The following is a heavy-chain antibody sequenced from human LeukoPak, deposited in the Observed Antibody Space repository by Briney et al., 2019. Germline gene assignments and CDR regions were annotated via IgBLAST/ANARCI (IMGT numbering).Heavy chain of an antibody. CDR3: AHPSTPDYGGLDY. CDR1: GFTFRLYV. D-gene: IGHD4-17*01. J-gene: IGHJ4*02. Sequence: GGSLRLSCVASGFTFRLYVMTWGRQAPGKGLEWVSAITGSGGSIYYADSVRGRFTISRDNSKNTLYLQMNSLRAEDTAVYFCAHPSTPDYGGLDYWGQATLAPVSS. V-gene: IGHV3-23*01. CDR2: ITGSGGSI.